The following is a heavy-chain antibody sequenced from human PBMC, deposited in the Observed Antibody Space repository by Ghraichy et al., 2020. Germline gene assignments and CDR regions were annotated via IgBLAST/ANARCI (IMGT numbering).Heavy chain of an antibody. V-gene: IGHV1-2*06. J-gene: IGHJ3*02. CDR1: GYTFTGYY. D-gene: IGHD6-13*01. CDR2: INPNSGGT. Sequence: ASVKVSCKASGYTFTGYYLHWVRQAPGQGLEWMGRINPNSGGTNYGGTNQAQKFQGRVTVARDTSISTAYMELTSLRSDDTALYFCAREAVAGQGDAFDIWGQGTMVTVSS. CDR3: AREAVAGQGDAFDI.